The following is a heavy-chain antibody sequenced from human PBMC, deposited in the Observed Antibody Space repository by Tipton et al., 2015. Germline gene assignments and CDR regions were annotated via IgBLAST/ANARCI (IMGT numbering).Heavy chain of an antibody. CDR1: GITFSDYA. CDR2: IIPIFDIA. V-gene: IGHV1-69*01. Sequence: QSGAEVKKPGSSVKVSCKASGITFSDYAISWVRQAPGQGLEWMGGIIPIFDIANYAAKFRDRVTITADESTSTAYMELSSLRSEDAAGDYCASRFFEDRSGDCNAGGYCQDWGQGTLVSVSS. CDR3: ASRFFEDRSGDCNAGGYCQD. J-gene: IGHJ1*01. D-gene: IGHD2-21*01.